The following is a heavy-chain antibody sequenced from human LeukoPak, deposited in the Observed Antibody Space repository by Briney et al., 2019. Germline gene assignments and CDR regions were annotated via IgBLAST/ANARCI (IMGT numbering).Heavy chain of an antibody. J-gene: IGHJ4*02. Sequence: GGSLRLSCAASGFTFSSYEMNWVRQAPGTGLEWVSSISGSSTFIYYADSVKGRFTISRDNAKNSLYLQMDSLRADDTAVYYCARGRGGTTSYILTTWGQGTLVTVSS. D-gene: IGHD3-9*01. CDR3: ARGRGGTTSYILTT. CDR1: GFTFSSYE. V-gene: IGHV3-21*01. CDR2: ISGSSTFI.